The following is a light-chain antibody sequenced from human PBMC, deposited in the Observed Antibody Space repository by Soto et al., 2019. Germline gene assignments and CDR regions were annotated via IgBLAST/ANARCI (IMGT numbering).Light chain of an antibody. V-gene: IGKV1-9*01. CDR2: GAS. CDR1: QDISVY. J-gene: IGKJ2*01. CDR3: QQVNTHSYT. Sequence: QLTQSPSSLSGSVGDRGTITCRASQDISVYLAWYQQKPGKAPKLLIYGASTLQSGVPSRFSGSGSGTDFTLTISSLQPEDFASYYCQQVNTHSYTFGQGTKLEIK.